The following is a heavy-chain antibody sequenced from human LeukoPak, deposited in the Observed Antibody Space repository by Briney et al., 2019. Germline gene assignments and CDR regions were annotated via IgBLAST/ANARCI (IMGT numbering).Heavy chain of an antibody. CDR1: GGSVSSGGYY. J-gene: IGHJ4*02. V-gene: IGHV4-61*08. Sequence: SETLSLTCTVSGGSVSSGGYYWSWIRQPPGKGLEWIGYIYHSGSTNYNPSLKSRVTISVDTSKNQFSLKLSSVTAADTAVYYCAREGSGRPNWGQGTLVTVSS. CDR3: AREGSGRPN. CDR2: IYHSGST. D-gene: IGHD3-10*01.